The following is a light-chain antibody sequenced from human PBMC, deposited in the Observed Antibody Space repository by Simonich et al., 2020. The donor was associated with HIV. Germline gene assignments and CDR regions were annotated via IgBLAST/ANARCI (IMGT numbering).Light chain of an antibody. CDR2: LNSDGSH. Sequence: QLVLTQSPSASASLGASVKLTCTLSSGHSSYAIAWHKQQPEKGPRYLMKLNSDGSHSKGDGIPARFSGSSSGAERYLTISSLQSEDEADYYCQTWGTGIQGVFGGGTKLTVL. CDR3: QTWGTGIQGV. CDR1: SGHSSYA. J-gene: IGLJ3*02. V-gene: IGLV4-69*01.